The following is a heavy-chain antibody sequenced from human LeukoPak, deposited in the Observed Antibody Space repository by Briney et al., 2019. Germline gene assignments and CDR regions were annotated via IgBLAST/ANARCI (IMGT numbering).Heavy chain of an antibody. CDR1: GYTFTSYH. Sequence: GASVKVSCKASGYTFTSYHMHWVRQAPGQGLEWMGIINPSGGSTSYAQKFQGRVTMTRDTSTTTVYMELSSLRSEDTAVYYCARDLGYCSSTSCSDYWGQGTLVTVSS. CDR3: ARDLGYCSSTSCSDY. J-gene: IGHJ4*02. D-gene: IGHD2-2*01. V-gene: IGHV1-46*01. CDR2: INPSGGST.